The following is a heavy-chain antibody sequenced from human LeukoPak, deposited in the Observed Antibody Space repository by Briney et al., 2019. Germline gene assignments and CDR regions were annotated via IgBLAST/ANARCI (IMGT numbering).Heavy chain of an antibody. J-gene: IGHJ3*02. Sequence: GGSLRLSCAASGFSFSTYWMTWVRQAPGKGLEWVANMKQDGSEKYYVDSVKGRFTISRDNAKNSLYLEMNSLRAEDTAVYYCASVTAGYSSSWYYAFDIWGQGTMVTVSS. D-gene: IGHD6-13*01. CDR3: ASVTAGYSSSWYYAFDI. CDR1: GFSFSTYW. V-gene: IGHV3-7*01. CDR2: MKQDGSEK.